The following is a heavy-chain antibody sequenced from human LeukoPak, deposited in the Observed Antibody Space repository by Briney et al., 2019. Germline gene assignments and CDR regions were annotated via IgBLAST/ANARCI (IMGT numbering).Heavy chain of an antibody. CDR1: GFTFSSYA. V-gene: IGHV3-23*01. D-gene: IGHD5-18*01. Sequence: PGGSLRLSCVDSGFTFSSYAMSWVRQAPGKGLEWVSGISGSGGSGSTYYADSVKGRFTISRDNSKNTLYMQMNSLRAEDTAVYYCAKGIAGYTYGWGYWGQGTLVTVSS. J-gene: IGHJ4*02. CDR3: AKGIAGYTYGWGY. CDR2: ISGSGGSGST.